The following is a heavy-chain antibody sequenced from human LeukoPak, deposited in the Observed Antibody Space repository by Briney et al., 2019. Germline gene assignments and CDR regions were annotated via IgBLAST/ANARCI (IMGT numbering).Heavy chain of an antibody. CDR1: GGTFSSYA. Sequence: SVKVSCKASGGTFSSYAISWVRQAPGQGLEWMGGIIPIFGTANYAQKFQGRVTITADESTSTAYMELSSLRSEDTVVYYCAVGGRLRHFDYWGQGTLVTVSS. CDR3: AVGGRLRHFDY. J-gene: IGHJ4*02. CDR2: IIPIFGTA. D-gene: IGHD1-26*01. V-gene: IGHV1-69*01.